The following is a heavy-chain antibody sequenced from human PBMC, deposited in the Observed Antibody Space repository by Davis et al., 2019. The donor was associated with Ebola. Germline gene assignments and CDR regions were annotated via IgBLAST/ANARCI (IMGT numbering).Heavy chain of an antibody. D-gene: IGHD2-8*02. CDR3: ARGQIVLVVYAKASGTRWFDP. CDR2: INHSGST. Sequence: MPGGSLRLSCAVYGGSFSGYYWSWIRQPPGKGLEWIGEINHSGSTNYNPSLKSRVTISVDTSKNQFSLKLSSVTAADTAVYYCARGQIVLVVYAKASGTRWFDPWGQGTLVTVSS. V-gene: IGHV4-34*01. J-gene: IGHJ5*02. CDR1: GGSFSGYY.